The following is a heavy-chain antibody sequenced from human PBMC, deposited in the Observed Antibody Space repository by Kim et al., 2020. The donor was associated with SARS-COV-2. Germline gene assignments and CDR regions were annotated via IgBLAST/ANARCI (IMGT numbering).Heavy chain of an antibody. V-gene: IGHV4-61*02. CDR1: GGSISSGSYY. J-gene: IGHJ5*02. CDR3: ARGIWQLVLGGGWFDP. D-gene: IGHD6-6*01. Sequence: SETLSLTCTVSGGSISSGSYYWSWIRQPAGKGLEWIGRIYTSGSTNYNPSLKSRATISVDTSKNQFSLKLSSVTAAATAVYYCARGIWQLVLGGGWFDPWGQGTLVTVSS. CDR2: IYTSGST.